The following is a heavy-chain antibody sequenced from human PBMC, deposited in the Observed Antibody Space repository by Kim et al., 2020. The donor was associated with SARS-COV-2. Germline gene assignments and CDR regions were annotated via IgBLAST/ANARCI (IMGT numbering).Heavy chain of an antibody. CDR1: GGSISSYY. CDR3: ARGTSRGWLQTSIPMYYFDY. CDR2: IYYSGST. Sequence: SETLSLTCTVSGGSISSYYWSWIRQPPGKGLEWIGYIYYSGSTNYNPSLKSRVTISVDTSKNQFSLKLSSVTAADTAVYYCARGTSRGWLQTSIPMYYFDYWGQGTLVTVSS. J-gene: IGHJ4*02. V-gene: IGHV4-59*01. D-gene: IGHD5-12*01.